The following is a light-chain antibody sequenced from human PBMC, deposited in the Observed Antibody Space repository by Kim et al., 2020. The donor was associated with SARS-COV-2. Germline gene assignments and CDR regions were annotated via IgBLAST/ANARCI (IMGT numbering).Light chain of an antibody. Sequence: RVTVSCTGSSSNIGAGYDVHWYQQLPGTAPKSLIYGNSNRPSGVPDRFSGSKSGTSASLAITGLQAEDEADYYCQSYDSSLSGSVFGGGTQLTVL. CDR3: QSYDSSLSGSV. V-gene: IGLV1-40*01. CDR1: SSNIGAGYD. J-gene: IGLJ3*02. CDR2: GNS.